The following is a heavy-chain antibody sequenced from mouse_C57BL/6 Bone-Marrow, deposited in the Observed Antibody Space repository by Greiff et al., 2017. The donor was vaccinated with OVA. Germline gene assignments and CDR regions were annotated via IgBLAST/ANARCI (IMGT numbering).Heavy chain of an antibody. Sequence: QVQLKESGAELVKPGASVKLSCKASGYTFTSYWMPWVKQRPGQGLEWIGEIDPSDSYTNYNQKFKGKATLTVDTSSSTAYMQLSSLTSEDSAVYYCARSYDGYYAGYAMDYWGQGTSVTVSS. CDR1: GYTFTSYW. CDR3: ARSYDGYYAGYAMDY. D-gene: IGHD2-3*01. J-gene: IGHJ4*01. CDR2: IDPSDSYT. V-gene: IGHV1-50*01.